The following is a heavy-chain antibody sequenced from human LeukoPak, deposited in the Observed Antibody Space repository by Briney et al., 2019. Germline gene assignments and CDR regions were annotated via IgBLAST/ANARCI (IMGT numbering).Heavy chain of an antibody. J-gene: IGHJ4*02. CDR2: ISAYNGNT. D-gene: IGHD3-10*01. CDR3: ARRGEGSGSYSTADY. V-gene: IGHV1-18*01. Sequence: ASVKVSCKASGYTFTSYGISWVRQAPGQGLEWMGWISAYNGNTNYAQKLQGRVTMTTDTSTSTAYMELRSLRSDDTAVYYCARRGEGSGSYSTADYRGQGTLVTVSS. CDR1: GYTFTSYG.